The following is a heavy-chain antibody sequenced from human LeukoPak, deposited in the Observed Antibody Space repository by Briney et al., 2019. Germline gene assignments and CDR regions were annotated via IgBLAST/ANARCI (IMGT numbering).Heavy chain of an antibody. V-gene: IGHV1-8*01. CDR1: GYTFTSYD. CDR3: ARGLGIAAAGTYGS. D-gene: IGHD6-13*01. Sequence: GASVKVSCKASGYTFTSYDINWVRQATGQGLEWMGWMNPNSGNTGYAQKFQGRVTITRNTSISTAYMELSSLRSEDTAVYYCARGLGIAAAGTYGSWGQGTLVTVSS. J-gene: IGHJ5*02. CDR2: MNPNSGNT.